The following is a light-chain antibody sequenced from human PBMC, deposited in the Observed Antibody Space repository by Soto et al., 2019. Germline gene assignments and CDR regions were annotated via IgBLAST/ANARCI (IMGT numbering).Light chain of an antibody. CDR1: SSNIGAGYE. J-gene: IGLJ1*01. CDR2: GNT. Sequence: QSALTQPPSVSGAPGQRVTNSCTGSSSNIGAGYEVHWFQQLPGTAPKLLIYGNTNRPSGVPDRFSGSKSDTSASLAITGLQPEDEADYYCQSYDSSLSVLYVFGTGTKVTVL. CDR3: QSYDSSLSVLYV. V-gene: IGLV1-40*01.